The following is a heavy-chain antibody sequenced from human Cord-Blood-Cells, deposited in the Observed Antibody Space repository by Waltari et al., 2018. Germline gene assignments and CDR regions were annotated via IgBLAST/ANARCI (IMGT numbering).Heavy chain of an antibody. D-gene: IGHD5-12*01. CDR3: AREDIVATIAFDI. CDR2: IYPGDSDT. V-gene: IGHV5-51*01. Sequence: EVQLVQSGAEVKKPGESLKISCKGSGYSFTSYWIGWVRQMPGKGLGWMGSIYPGDSDTRYSPSCQGQVTISADKSISTAYLQWSSLKASDTAMYYCAREDIVATIAFDIWGQGTMVTVSS. CDR1: GYSFTSYW. J-gene: IGHJ3*02.